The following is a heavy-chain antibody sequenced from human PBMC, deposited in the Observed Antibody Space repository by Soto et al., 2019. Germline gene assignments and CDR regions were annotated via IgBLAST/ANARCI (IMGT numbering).Heavy chain of an antibody. CDR3: AKDHRAEYFQH. J-gene: IGHJ1*01. Sequence: GGSLRLSCAASGFTFSSYGMHWVRQAPGKGLEWVAVISYDGSNKYYADSVKGRFTISRDNSKNTLYLQMNSLRAEDTAVYYCAKDHRAEYFQHWGQGTLVTVSS. CDR1: GFTFSSYG. CDR2: ISYDGSNK. V-gene: IGHV3-30*18.